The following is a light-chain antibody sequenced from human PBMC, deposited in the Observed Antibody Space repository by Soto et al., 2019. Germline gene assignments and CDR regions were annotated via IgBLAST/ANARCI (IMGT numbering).Light chain of an antibody. J-gene: IGKJ5*01. V-gene: IGKV1-5*01. CDR2: DAS. Sequence: STSFGYPVHITCRASQRISSWLAWYQQKPGKAPKLLIYDASSLESGVPSRFSGSGSGTEFTLTISSLQPDDFATYYCQQFNSYPITFGQGTRLEIK. CDR3: QQFNSYPIT. CDR1: QRISSW.